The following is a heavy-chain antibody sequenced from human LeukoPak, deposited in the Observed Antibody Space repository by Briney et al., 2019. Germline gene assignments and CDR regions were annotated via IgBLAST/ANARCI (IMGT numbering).Heavy chain of an antibody. Sequence: GGSLRLSCAASGFTFSSYSMNWVRQAPGKGLEWVSSISSSSSYIYYADSVKGRYTISRDNAKNSLYLQMNSLRAEDTAVYYCASIHYYDSSGYYYYFDYWGQGTLVTVSS. CDR3: ASIHYYDSSGYYYYFDY. V-gene: IGHV3-21*01. J-gene: IGHJ4*02. CDR2: ISSSSSYI. D-gene: IGHD3-22*01. CDR1: GFTFSSYS.